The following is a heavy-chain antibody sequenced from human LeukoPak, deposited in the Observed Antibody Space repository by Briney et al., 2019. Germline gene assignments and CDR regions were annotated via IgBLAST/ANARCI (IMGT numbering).Heavy chain of an antibody. CDR3: ARADSNYYYGMDV. CDR2: IYYSGST. J-gene: IGHJ6*02. Sequence: SETLSLTCTVSGGSVSSGSYYWSWIRQPPGKGLEWVGYIYYSGSTNYNPSLKSRVTISVDTSKNQFSLKLSSVTAADTAVYYCARADSNYYYGMDVWGQGTTVTVSS. V-gene: IGHV4-61*01. CDR1: GGSVSSGSYY. D-gene: IGHD4-11*01.